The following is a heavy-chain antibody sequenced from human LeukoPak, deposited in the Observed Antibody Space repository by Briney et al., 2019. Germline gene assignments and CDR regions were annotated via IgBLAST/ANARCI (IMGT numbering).Heavy chain of an antibody. CDR1: GFTFSSYA. J-gene: IGHJ4*02. CDR3: ARDLIIVGATTGLDY. CDR2: ISYDGSNK. V-gene: IGHV3-30-3*01. D-gene: IGHD1-26*01. Sequence: GGSLRLSCAASGFTFSSYAMHWVRQAPGKGLEWVAVISYDGSNKYYADSVKGRFTISRDNSKNTLYLQMNSLRAEDTAVYYCARDLIIVGATTGLDYWGQGTLVTVSS.